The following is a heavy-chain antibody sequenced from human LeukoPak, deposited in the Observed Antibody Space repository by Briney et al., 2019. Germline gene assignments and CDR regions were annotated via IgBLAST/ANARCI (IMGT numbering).Heavy chain of an antibody. J-gene: IGHJ4*02. D-gene: IGHD3-22*01. CDR3: ARDSSAYDYYDSSGYYGGFDY. Sequence: GGSLRLSCAASGFTFSAYSMNWDRQAPGKGLEWVAFIRYDGSNKYYADSVKGRFTISRDNSKNTLYLQMNSLRAEDTAVYYCARDSSAYDYYDSSGYYGGFDYWGQGTLVTVSS. CDR2: IRYDGSNK. CDR1: GFTFSAYS. V-gene: IGHV3-30*02.